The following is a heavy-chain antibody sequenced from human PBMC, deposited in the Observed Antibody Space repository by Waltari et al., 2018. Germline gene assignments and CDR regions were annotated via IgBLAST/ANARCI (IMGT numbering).Heavy chain of an antibody. CDR3: ARAKYSSGWYSYYGMDV. CDR2: INAGNGNT. J-gene: IGHJ6*02. V-gene: IGHV1-3*01. D-gene: IGHD6-19*01. CDR1: GYTFPSYA. Sequence: QVQLVQSGAEVKKPGASVKVSCTASGYTFPSYAMPWVRQAPGQRLEWMGWINAGNGNTKYSQKFQGRVTITRDTSASTAYMELSSLRSEDTAVYYCARAKYSSGWYSYYGMDVWGQGTTVTVSS.